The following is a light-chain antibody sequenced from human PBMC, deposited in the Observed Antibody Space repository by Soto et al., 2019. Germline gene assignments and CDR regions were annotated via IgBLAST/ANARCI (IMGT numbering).Light chain of an antibody. CDR2: EVR. J-gene: IGLJ2*01. CDR1: MRDVGAYNL. CDR3: SSYAGSNTVV. Sequence: QSALTQPASVSGSAGQSITISCSGTMRDVGAYNLVSWYQQHPGTAPKLIIYEVRNRPSGISSRFSGSRSGNTASLTISGLQSEDEGDYYCSSYAGSNTVVFGGGTKVTVL. V-gene: IGLV2-14*01.